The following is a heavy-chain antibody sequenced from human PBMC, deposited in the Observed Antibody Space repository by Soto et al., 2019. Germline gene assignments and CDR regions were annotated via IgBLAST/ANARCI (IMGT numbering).Heavy chain of an antibody. D-gene: IGHD6-6*01. CDR1: GYTFTSYG. CDR2: ISAYNGNT. CDR3: ASSSGSAYWFAP. V-gene: IGHV1-18*01. J-gene: IGHJ5*02. Sequence: QVQLVQSGAEVKKPGASVKVSCKASGYTFTSYGISWVRQAPGQGLEWMGWISAYNGNTNYAQKLQGRGTMTTDTSTSTAYMELRSLRSADTAVYCCASSSGSAYWFAPWCQGSLVTVSS.